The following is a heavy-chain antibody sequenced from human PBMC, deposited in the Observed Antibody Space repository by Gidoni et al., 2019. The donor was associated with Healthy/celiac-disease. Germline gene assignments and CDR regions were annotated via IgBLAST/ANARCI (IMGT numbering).Heavy chain of an antibody. V-gene: IGHV3-49*04. Sequence: EVQLVESGGGLVQPGRSLRLSCTASGFTFGDYAMSWVRQAPGKGLEWVGFSRSKAYGGTTEYAASVKGRFTISRDDSKSIAYLQMNSLKTEDTAVYYCTRSTMVQGVITGWFDPWGQGTLVTVSS. D-gene: IGHD3-10*01. CDR1: GFTFGDYA. J-gene: IGHJ5*02. CDR3: TRSTMVQGVITGWFDP. CDR2: SRSKAYGGTT.